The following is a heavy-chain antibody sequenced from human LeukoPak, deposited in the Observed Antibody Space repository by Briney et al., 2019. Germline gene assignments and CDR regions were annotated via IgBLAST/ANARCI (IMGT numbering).Heavy chain of an antibody. J-gene: IGHJ3*02. CDR1: GFTFSSYG. V-gene: IGHV3-30*18. D-gene: IGHD3-22*01. Sequence: PGGSLRLSCAASGFTFSSYGMHWVRQAPGKGLEWVAVISYDGSNKYYADSVKGRFTISRDNSKNTLYLQMNSLRAEDTAVYYCAKDPGVIGPDSSGYYLMGAFDIWGQGTMVTVSS. CDR3: AKDPGVIGPDSSGYYLMGAFDI. CDR2: ISYDGSNK.